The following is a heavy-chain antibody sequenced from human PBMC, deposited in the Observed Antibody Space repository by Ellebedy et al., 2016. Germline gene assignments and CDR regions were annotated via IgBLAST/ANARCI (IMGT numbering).Heavy chain of an antibody. Sequence: SETLSLTCTVSRGSMNGNYWSWIRQPPGKGLEWIGYIYYSGSSTYNPSLKSRVTISGDPSKNQFSLKLRSVTAADTALYYCARGRRSHDQFAPFDFWGQGILVTVST. J-gene: IGHJ4*02. CDR1: RGSMNGNY. V-gene: IGHV4-59*01. D-gene: IGHD2-15*01. CDR3: ARGRRSHDQFAPFDF. CDR2: IYYSGSS.